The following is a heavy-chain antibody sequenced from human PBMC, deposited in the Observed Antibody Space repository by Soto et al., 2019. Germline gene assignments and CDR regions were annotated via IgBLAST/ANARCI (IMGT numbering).Heavy chain of an antibody. CDR1: GFTFSSYG. D-gene: IGHD3-22*01. Sequence: PGGSLRLSCAASGFTFSSYGMHWVRQAPGKGLEWVAVISYDGSNKYYADSVKGRFTISRDNSKNTLYLQMNSLRAEDTAVYYCANEDYYHSSGPDNRGPGTLVTVSS. CDR2: ISYDGSNK. V-gene: IGHV3-30*18. J-gene: IGHJ1*01. CDR3: ANEDYYHSSGPDN.